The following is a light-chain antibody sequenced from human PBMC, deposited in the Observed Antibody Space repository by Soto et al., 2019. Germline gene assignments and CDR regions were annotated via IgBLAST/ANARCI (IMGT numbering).Light chain of an antibody. J-gene: IGLJ1*01. CDR3: QSYDSSLSGYV. V-gene: IGLV1-40*01. Sequence: QSVLTQPPSVSGAPGQRVTISCTGSSSNIGAGYDVHWYQQYPGTAPKLLIYDNNDRPSGVPDRFSGSRSGTSASLALTGLQAEDEADYYCQSYDSSLSGYVFGAGTKLTV. CDR1: SSNIGAGYD. CDR2: DNN.